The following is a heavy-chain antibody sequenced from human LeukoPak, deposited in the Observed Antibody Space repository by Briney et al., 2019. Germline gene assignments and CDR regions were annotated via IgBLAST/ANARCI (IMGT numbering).Heavy chain of an antibody. J-gene: IGHJ3*02. CDR2: IYYSGST. CDR3: ASGYCGGACQLGGVDM. Sequence: SETLSLTCTVSGGSISSSSYYWGWIRQPPGKGLEWIGSIYYSGSTNYNPSLKSRVTISLDTSGNQFSLKLSSVTAADTAVYYCASGYCGGACQLGGVDMWGQGTMVTVSS. V-gene: IGHV4-39*07. CDR1: GGSISSSSYY. D-gene: IGHD2-21*02.